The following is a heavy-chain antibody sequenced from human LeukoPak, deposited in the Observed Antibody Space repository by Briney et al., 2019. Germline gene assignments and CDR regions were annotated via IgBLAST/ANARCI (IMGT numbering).Heavy chain of an antibody. CDR1: GYTFTNYN. J-gene: IGHJ5*02. CDR2: INPNSGRA. Sequence: GASVKVSCKASGYTFTNYNIDWMRQATGQGLEWMGWINPNSGRAGCVQKFQGRVNITRDTSISTAYMELSSLRSEDTAVYYCVRVYHDGSFESGNWFDPWGQGTLVTVSS. V-gene: IGHV1-8*01. D-gene: IGHD3-22*01. CDR3: VRVYHDGSFESGNWFDP.